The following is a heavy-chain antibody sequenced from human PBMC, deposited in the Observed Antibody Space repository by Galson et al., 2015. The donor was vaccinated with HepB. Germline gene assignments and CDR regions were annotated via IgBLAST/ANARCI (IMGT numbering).Heavy chain of an antibody. CDR1: GYTFTGYY. CDR2: INPNSGGT. Sequence: SVKVSCKASGYTFTGYYMHWVRQAPGQGLEWMGRINPNSGGTNYAQKFQGRVTMTRDTSISTAYMELSRLRSDDTVVYYCARGSYLGYCSSTSCYLHYYGMDVWGQGTTVTVSS. D-gene: IGHD2-2*01. V-gene: IGHV1-2*05. J-gene: IGHJ6*02. CDR3: ARGSYLGYCSSTSCYLHYYGMDV.